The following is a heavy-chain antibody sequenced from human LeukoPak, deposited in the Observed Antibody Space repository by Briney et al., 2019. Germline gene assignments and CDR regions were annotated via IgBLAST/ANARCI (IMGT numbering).Heavy chain of an antibody. CDR2: ISGSRT. J-gene: IGHJ4*02. CDR1: GFTFSSYA. CDR3: AKVFRKDGDFHLFDY. D-gene: IGHD4-17*01. V-gene: IGHV3-23*01. Sequence: PGGSLRLSCAASGFTFSSYAMSWVRQAPGKGLEWVSAISGSRTYYADSVKGRFTISRDNSKSTLSLQMNSLRAEDTAVYYCAKVFRKDGDFHLFDYWGQGTLVTVSS.